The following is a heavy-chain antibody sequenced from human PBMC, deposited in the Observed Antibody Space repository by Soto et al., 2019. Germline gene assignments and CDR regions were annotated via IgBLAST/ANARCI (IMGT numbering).Heavy chain of an antibody. D-gene: IGHD4-4*01. CDR1: GYNFDRYW. J-gene: IGHJ5*02. V-gene: IGHV5-51*01. CDR3: ARAMHPRTTVWFDP. CDR2: VYPGDSDT. Sequence: PGESLKISCTGSGYNFDRYWIAWVRQMPGKGLEWMGIVYPGDSDTRYSPSFQGQVTISADKSINTAYLQWSSLQASDTAMYYCARAMHPRTTVWFDPWGQETLLTVSS.